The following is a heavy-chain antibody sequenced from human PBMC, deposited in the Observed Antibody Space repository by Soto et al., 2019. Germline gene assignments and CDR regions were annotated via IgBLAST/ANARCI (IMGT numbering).Heavy chain of an antibody. CDR3: ARTAAAGKYYYGMDV. CDR2: INPSGGST. V-gene: IGHV1-46*01. D-gene: IGHD6-13*01. Sequence: VASVKLSCKASGYTFTSYYMHWVRQAPRQGLEWMGIINPSGGSTSYAQKFQGRVTMTRDKSISTAYLQWSSLKASDTAMYYCARTAAAGKYYYGMDVWGQGTTVTSP. CDR1: GYTFTSYY. J-gene: IGHJ6*02.